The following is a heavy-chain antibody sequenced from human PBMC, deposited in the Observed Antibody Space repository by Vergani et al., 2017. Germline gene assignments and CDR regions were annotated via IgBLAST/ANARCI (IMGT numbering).Heavy chain of an antibody. V-gene: IGHV3-9*02. CDR3: AKDLGTSSGGGWFDP. CDR2: ISWNSNSI. J-gene: IGHJ5*02. CDR1: GFTSAGYA. D-gene: IGHD6-6*01. Sequence: EVQLEESGGGLVLPGRSLRLSCVASGFTSAGYAMHCVRQAPGKGLEWLSGISWNSNSIGYADSVKGRFTISRDNAKNSLYLQMNSLRAEDTALYYCAKDLGTSSGGGWFDPWGQGTLVTVSS.